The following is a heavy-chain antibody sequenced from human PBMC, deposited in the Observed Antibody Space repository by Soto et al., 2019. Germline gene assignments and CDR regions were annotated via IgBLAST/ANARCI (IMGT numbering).Heavy chain of an antibody. V-gene: IGHV4-34*01. CDR3: ARVSSGDAFDI. Sequence: PSETLSLTCAVYGGSFSGYYWSWIRQPPGKGLEWIGEINHSGSTNYNPSLKSRVTISVDTSKNQFSLKLSSVTAADTAVYYCARVSSGDAFDIWGQGTMVTVSS. CDR2: INHSGST. CDR1: GGSFSGYY. D-gene: IGHD6-19*01. J-gene: IGHJ3*02.